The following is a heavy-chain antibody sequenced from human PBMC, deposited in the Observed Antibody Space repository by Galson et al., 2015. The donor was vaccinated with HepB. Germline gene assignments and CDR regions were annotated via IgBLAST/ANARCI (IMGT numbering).Heavy chain of an antibody. V-gene: IGHV3-30*04. CDR2: ISYDGSNK. Sequence: SLRLSCAASGFTFSSYAMHWVRQAPGKGLEWVAVISYDGSNKYYADSVKGRFTISRDNSKNTLYLQMNSLRAEDTAVYYCARGHRLGFDYWGQGTLVTVSS. CDR1: GFTFSSYA. D-gene: IGHD1-14*01. J-gene: IGHJ4*02. CDR3: ARGHRLGFDY.